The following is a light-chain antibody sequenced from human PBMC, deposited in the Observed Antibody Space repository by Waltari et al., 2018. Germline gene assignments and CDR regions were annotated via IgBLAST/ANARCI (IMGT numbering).Light chain of an antibody. CDR2: GTS. V-gene: IGKV3-20*01. Sequence: IVLTQSPGTLSLSPGERATLSCRASQSVTSNSLAWYQEKLGQAPRLLIYGTSTRATGIPDRFSGSGSGTDFTLTISRLEPEDFAVYYCQQYDGEVVTFGGGTKVEI. CDR1: QSVTSNS. CDR3: QQYDGEVVT. J-gene: IGKJ4*01.